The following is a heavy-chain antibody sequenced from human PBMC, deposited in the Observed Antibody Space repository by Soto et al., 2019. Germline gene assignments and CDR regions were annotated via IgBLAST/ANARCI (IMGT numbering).Heavy chain of an antibody. CDR2: MNADIGNT. CDR1: GYTFTSYA. V-gene: IGHV1-8*02. J-gene: IGHJ6*02. CDR3: ARGRNGMDV. Sequence: ASVKVSCKASGYTFTSYAMHWVRQAPGQGLEWMGWMNADIGNTGYSQKFQGRVTMTRNTSISTAYMELSSLRSEDTAVYYCARGRNGMDVWGQGTTVTVSS.